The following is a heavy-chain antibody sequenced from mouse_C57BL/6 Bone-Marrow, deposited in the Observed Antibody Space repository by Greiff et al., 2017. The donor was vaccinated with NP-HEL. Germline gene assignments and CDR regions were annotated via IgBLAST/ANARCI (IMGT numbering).Heavy chain of an antibody. CDR3: ARITTVSRSFDY. Sequence: QVQLQQPGAELVKPGASVKLSCKASGYTFTSYWMHWVKQRPGQGLELIGMIHPNSGSTNYNEKFKSKATLTVDKSSSTAYMQLSSLTSEDSAVYYCARITTVSRSFDYWGQGTTLTVSS. J-gene: IGHJ2*01. V-gene: IGHV1-64*01. D-gene: IGHD1-1*01. CDR1: GYTFTSYW. CDR2: IHPNSGST.